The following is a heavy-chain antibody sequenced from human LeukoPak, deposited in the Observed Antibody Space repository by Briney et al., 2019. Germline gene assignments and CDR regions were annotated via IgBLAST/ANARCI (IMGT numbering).Heavy chain of an antibody. D-gene: IGHD1-26*01. J-gene: IGHJ4*02. CDR2: ISSRSSYI. CDR3: ARDIGLM. Sequence: GGSLRLSCAAAAFSFTSYSFNWFRQAPGKGLEWVSSISSRSSYIYYADSVKGRFTISRDDAKNSLYLQMNSLTGEDTATYYCARDIGLMWGQGTLVTVSS. CDR1: AFSFTSYS. V-gene: IGHV3-21*01.